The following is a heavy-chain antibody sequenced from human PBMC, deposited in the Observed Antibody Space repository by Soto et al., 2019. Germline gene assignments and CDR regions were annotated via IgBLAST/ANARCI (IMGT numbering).Heavy chain of an antibody. Sequence: QVQLVESGGGVVQPGRSLRLSCAASGFTFSSYGMHWVRQAPGKGLEWVAVIWYDGSNKYYADSVKGRFTISRDNSKNTLYLQMNSLRAEDTAVYYCARDRARTIVYFDYWGQGTLVTVSS. CDR3: ARDRARTIVYFDY. V-gene: IGHV3-33*01. CDR2: IWYDGSNK. J-gene: IGHJ4*02. D-gene: IGHD4-4*01. CDR1: GFTFSSYG.